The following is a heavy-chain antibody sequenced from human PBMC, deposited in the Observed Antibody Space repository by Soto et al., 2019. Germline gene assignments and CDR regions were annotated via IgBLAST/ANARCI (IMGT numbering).Heavy chain of an antibody. J-gene: IGHJ4*02. D-gene: IGHD6-6*01. Sequence: LSLTCTVSGGSISSSSYYWGWIRQPPGKGLEWIGSIYYSGSTYYNPSLKSRVTISVDTSKNQFSLKLSSVTAADTAVYYCARQSSSASIDYWGQGTLVTVSS. V-gene: IGHV4-39*01. CDR2: IYYSGST. CDR3: ARQSSSASIDY. CDR1: GGSISSSSYY.